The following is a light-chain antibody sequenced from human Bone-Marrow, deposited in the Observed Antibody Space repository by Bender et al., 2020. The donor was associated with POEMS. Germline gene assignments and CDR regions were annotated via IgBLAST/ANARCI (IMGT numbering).Light chain of an antibody. CDR2: EVS. J-gene: IGLJ3*02. CDR3: CSYAGSSWV. Sequence: QSALTQPASVSGSPGQSITISCTGTSSDVGNYDLVSWYQQHPGKAPKVMIYEVSERPSGVSSRFSGSKSGNTASLTISGLQAEDEADYYCCSYAGSSWVFGGGTKLTVL. V-gene: IGLV2-23*02. CDR1: SSDVGNYDL.